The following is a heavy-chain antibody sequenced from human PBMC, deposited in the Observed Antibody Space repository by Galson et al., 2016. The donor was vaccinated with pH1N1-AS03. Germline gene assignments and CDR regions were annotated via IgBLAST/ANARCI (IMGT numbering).Heavy chain of an antibody. CDR1: GFNFTSHW. V-gene: IGHV5-51*01. D-gene: IGHD3-22*01. CDR3: GRHTFSYDTTDTNRPDAFDI. CDR2: TSPDDSQT. Sequence: QSGAEVKKPGESLRISCKGSGFNFTSHWISWVRQMPGKGLEWMGATSPDDSQTKYSPSFEGQVTISVDKSITTAFLQWNSLKASDTALYYCGRHTFSYDTTDTNRPDAFDIWGQGTMVTVFS. J-gene: IGHJ3*02.